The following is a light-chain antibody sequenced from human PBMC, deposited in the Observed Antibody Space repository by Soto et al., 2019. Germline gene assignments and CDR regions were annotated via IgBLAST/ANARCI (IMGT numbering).Light chain of an antibody. V-gene: IGKV3-20*01. J-gene: IGKJ1*01. CDR3: QQYGSSPWT. CDR2: GAS. Sequence: LAQYPGPLSLSPGERATLACRASQRVSSSYLGWYQQKPGQAPRLLIYGASSRDTGIPDRFSGSGSGTDFTLTISRLEPEDFAVYYCQQYGSSPWTFGQGTKVDI. CDR1: QRVSSSY.